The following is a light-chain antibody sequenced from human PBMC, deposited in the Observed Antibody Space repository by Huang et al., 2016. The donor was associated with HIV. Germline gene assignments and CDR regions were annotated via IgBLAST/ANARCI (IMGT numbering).Light chain of an antibody. V-gene: IGKV1-39*01. CDR2: TTS. Sequence: DIQMTQSPLSLSASVGDRVTITCRASQSISSYLNWYQQKPGKAPKVLIYTTSTLQSGVPSRFSGSGSGTDFSLTISSLQPEEFATYYCQQSYRTPWAFGQGTKVEIK. CDR1: QSISSY. J-gene: IGKJ1*01. CDR3: QQSYRTPWA.